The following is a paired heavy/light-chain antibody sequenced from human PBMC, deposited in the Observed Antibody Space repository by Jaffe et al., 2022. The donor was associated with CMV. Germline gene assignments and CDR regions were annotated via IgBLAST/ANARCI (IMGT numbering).Light chain of an antibody. Sequence: DIQLTQSPSFLSASVGDRVTITCRASQGISSYLAWYQQKPGKAPKLLIYAASTLQSGVPSRFSGSGSGTEFTLTISSLQPEDFATYYCQQLNSYLLFGGGTKVEIK. CDR2: AAS. CDR1: QGISSY. CDR3: QQLNSYLL. J-gene: IGKJ4*01. V-gene: IGKV1-9*01.
Heavy chain of an antibody. J-gene: IGHJ6*02. CDR3: ARDRHSSSYYYYGMDV. CDR1: GGSISSYY. Sequence: QVQLQESGPGLVKPSETLSLTCTVSGGSISSYYWSWIRQPPGKGLEWIGYIYYSGSTNYNPSLKSRVTISVDTSKNQFSLKLSSVTAADTAVYYCARDRHSSSYYYYGMDVWGQGTTVTVSS. V-gene: IGHV4-59*01. CDR2: IYYSGST. D-gene: IGHD6-13*01.